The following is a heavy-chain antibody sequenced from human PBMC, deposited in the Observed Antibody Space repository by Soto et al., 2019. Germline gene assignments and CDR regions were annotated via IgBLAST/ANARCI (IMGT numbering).Heavy chain of an antibody. CDR2: IYHSGDT. Sequence: SETLSLTCSVSGGSISSSSYYWDWIRQPPGKGLEWIGSIYHSGDTYYNPSLKSRVTISVDTSKNQFSLKLSSVTAADTAVYYCARLGGVETGPRGPYYFAYWGQGTLVTVSS. CDR3: ARLGGVETGPRGPYYFAY. V-gene: IGHV4-39*01. J-gene: IGHJ4*02. D-gene: IGHD3-16*01. CDR1: GGSISSSSYY.